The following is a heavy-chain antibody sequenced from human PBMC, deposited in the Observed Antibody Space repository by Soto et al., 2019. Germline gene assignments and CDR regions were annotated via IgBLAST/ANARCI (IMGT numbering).Heavy chain of an antibody. CDR3: AREQLVRTYYYYYGMDV. Sequence: ASVKVSCKASGYTFTSYYMHWVRQAPGQGLEWMGIINPSGGSTSYAQKFQGRVTMTRYTSTSTVYMEVSSLRSEDTAVYYCAREQLVRTYYYYYGMDVWGQGTTVTVSS. CDR2: INPSGGST. D-gene: IGHD6-6*01. V-gene: IGHV1-46*01. CDR1: GYTFTSYY. J-gene: IGHJ6*02.